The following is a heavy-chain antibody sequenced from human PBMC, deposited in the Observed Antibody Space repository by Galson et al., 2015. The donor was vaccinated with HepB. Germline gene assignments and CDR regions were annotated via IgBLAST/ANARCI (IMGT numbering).Heavy chain of an antibody. J-gene: IGHJ6*02. CDR1: GDSVSSNSAA. D-gene: IGHD4-17*01. CDR2: TYYRSKWYN. V-gene: IGHV6-1*01. Sequence: CAISGDSVSSNSAAWNWIRQSPSRGLEWLGRTYYRSKWYNDYAVSVKSRITINPDTSKNQFSLQLNSVTPEDTAVYYCARGYGDYGWKRNPYSGMDVWGQGTTVTVSS. CDR3: ARGYGDYGWKRNPYSGMDV.